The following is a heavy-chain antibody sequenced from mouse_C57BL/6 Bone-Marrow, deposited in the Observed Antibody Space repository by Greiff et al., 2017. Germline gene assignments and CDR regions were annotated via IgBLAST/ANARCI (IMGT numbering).Heavy chain of an antibody. CDR3: AKSITTADFDY. D-gene: IGHD1-2*01. CDR2: IHPNSGST. Sequence: QVQLKQPGAELVKPGASVKLSCKASGYTFTSYWMHWVKQRPGQGLEWIGMIHPNSGSTNYNEKFKSKATLTVDKSSSTAYMPLSSLTSEDSAVYYCAKSITTADFDYWGKGTTLTVSS. V-gene: IGHV1-64*01. J-gene: IGHJ2*01. CDR1: GYTFTSYW.